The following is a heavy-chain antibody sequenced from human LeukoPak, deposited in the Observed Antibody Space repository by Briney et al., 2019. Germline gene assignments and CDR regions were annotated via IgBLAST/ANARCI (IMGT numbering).Heavy chain of an antibody. CDR3: VKGVTMVRGSREFDY. CDR2: IGGGGSS. Sequence: GGSLRLSCTASGFSFSNSAMTWVRQAPGKGLEWVSSIGGGGSSYYAGSVKGRFTISRDNSKNTVYLQMNNQRAEDTAIFYCVKGVTMVRGSREFDYWGQGTLVTVSS. D-gene: IGHD3-10*01. J-gene: IGHJ4*02. CDR1: GFSFSNSA. V-gene: IGHV3-23*01.